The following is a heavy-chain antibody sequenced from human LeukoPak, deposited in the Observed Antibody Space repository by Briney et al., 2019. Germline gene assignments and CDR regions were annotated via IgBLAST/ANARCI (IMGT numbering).Heavy chain of an antibody. V-gene: IGHV3-48*03. J-gene: IGHJ4*02. D-gene: IGHD2-21*02. CDR1: GFTFSSYE. CDR2: ISSSGSTI. Sequence: PGGSLRLSCAASGFTFSSYEMNWVRQAPGKGLEWVSYISSSGSTIYYADSVKGRFTISRDNSKNTLYLQMNSLRAEDTAVYYCAKDDDFYRGGDCYSGYWGQGTLVTVSS. CDR3: AKDDDFYRGGDCYSGY.